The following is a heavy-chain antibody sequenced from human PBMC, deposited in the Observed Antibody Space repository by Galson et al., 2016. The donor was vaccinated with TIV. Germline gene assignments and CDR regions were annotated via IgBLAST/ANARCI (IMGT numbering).Heavy chain of an antibody. CDR2: MNPNNGNT. V-gene: IGHV1-8*01. CDR3: AQLVRKCGMTRCYGDHVDY. Sequence: SVKVSCKASGHTFTSYDMNWVRQAPGQGLEWMGWMNPNNGNTAYTQKFQGRVTMTRDTSVSTAYMELTNLRSEDTAVYFCAQLVRKCGMTRCYGDHVDYWGQGTLVTVSS. D-gene: IGHD2-2*01. J-gene: IGHJ4*02. CDR1: GHTFTSYD.